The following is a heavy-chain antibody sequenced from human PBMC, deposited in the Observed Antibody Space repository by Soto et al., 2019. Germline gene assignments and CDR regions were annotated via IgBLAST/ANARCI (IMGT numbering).Heavy chain of an antibody. CDR2: ISAYNGNT. Sequence: QVQLVQSGAEVKKPGASVKVSCKASGYTFTSYGISWVRQAPGQGLEWMGWISAYNGNTNYAQKLHGRVTMTTDTTTSTAYMELRSLRSYDTAVYYCARCGGDCQYYYYYYMDVWGKGTTVTVSS. J-gene: IGHJ6*03. V-gene: IGHV1-18*01. CDR1: GYTFTSYG. CDR3: ARCGGDCQYYYYYYMDV. D-gene: IGHD2-21*01.